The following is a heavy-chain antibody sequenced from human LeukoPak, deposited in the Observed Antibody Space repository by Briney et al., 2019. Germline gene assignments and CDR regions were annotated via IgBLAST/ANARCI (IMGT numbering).Heavy chain of an antibody. J-gene: IGHJ6*03. D-gene: IGHD4-11*01. CDR2: FYTGGST. V-gene: IGHV4-4*07. CDR1: GGSISGYY. CDR3: VRVPTTVDNYYMDV. Sequence: KPSETLSLTCTVSGGSISGYYWTWLRQPAGKGLEWIGRFYTGGSTNYNPSLRSRVSISLDMSKNQFSLKMSSVTAADTAVYYCVRVPTTVDNYYMDVWGKGTTVTVSS.